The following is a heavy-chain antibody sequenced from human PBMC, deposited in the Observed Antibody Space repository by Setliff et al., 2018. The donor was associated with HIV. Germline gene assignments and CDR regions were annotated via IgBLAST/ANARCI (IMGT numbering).Heavy chain of an antibody. D-gene: IGHD6-6*01. V-gene: IGHV3-30*03. J-gene: IGHJ4*02. CDR3: AREEYTQYYFDY. Sequence: GGSLRLSCAASGFTFNNYGMHWVRQAPGKGLEWVAVVSYDGTTKHYGDSVKGRFTISRDNSKNTLYLQMNSLRAEDTAVYYCAREEYTQYYFDYWGQGTLVTVSS. CDR2: VSYDGTTK. CDR1: GFTFNNYG.